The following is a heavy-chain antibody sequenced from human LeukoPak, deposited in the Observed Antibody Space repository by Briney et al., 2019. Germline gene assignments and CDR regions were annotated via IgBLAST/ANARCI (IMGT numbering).Heavy chain of an antibody. CDR2: MNPDSGDA. D-gene: IGHD3/OR15-3a*01. Sequence: ASVKVSCKASGYTFTSYDINWVRQATGQGLEWMGWMNPDSGDAGYAQKFQGRVTMTGNTSISTAYMELSSLTSEDTAVYYCARGQRLTLFGLVVEDWGQGSLVTVSS. CDR1: GYTFTSYD. CDR3: ARGQRLTLFGLVVED. J-gene: IGHJ4*02. V-gene: IGHV1-8*01.